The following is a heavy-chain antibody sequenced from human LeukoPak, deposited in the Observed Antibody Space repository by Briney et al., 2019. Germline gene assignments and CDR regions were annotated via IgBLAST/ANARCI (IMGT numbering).Heavy chain of an antibody. CDR3: ARGPITMIAGPTYYFDY. D-gene: IGHD3-22*01. CDR1: GGSISSGDYY. V-gene: IGHV4-30-4*08. CDR2: FYYSGST. Sequence: SQTLSLTCTVSGGSISSGDYYWSWIRQPPGKGLEWIGYFYYSGSTYYNPSLKSRVTISVDTSKNQFSLKLSSVTAADTAVYYCARGPITMIAGPTYYFDYWGQGTLVTVSS. J-gene: IGHJ4*02.